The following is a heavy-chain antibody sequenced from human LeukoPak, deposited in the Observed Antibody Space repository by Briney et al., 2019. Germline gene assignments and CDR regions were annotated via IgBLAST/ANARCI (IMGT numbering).Heavy chain of an antibody. D-gene: IGHD4-17*01. Sequence: SVTVSCQPSGGTFSSYAISWVRQAPGQELEWMGRIIPILGIANYAQKFHGRVTITADKSTSTAYMELSSLRSEDTAVYYCALTTPYYFGMDVWGQGTTVTVSS. CDR1: GGTFSSYA. CDR3: ALTTPYYFGMDV. J-gene: IGHJ6*02. CDR2: IIPILGIA. V-gene: IGHV1-69*04.